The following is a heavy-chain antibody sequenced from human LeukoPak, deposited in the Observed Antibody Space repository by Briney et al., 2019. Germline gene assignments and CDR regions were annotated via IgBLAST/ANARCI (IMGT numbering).Heavy chain of an antibody. CDR3: ARMNSSSWYSRLGYFDY. J-gene: IGHJ4*02. Sequence: GESLKISCKGSGYSFTSYWMHWVRQAPGKGLVWVSRINSDGSSTSYADSVKGRFTISRDNAKNTLYLQMNSLRAEDTAVYYCARMNSSSWYSRLGYFDYWGQGTLVTVSS. CDR1: GYSFTSYW. D-gene: IGHD6-13*01. V-gene: IGHV3-74*01. CDR2: INSDGSST.